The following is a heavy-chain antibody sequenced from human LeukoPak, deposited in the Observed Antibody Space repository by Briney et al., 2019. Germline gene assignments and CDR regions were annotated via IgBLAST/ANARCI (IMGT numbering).Heavy chain of an antibody. Sequence: SETLSLTCTVSGGSISSYYWSWIRQPPGKGLEWIGYIYYSGSTNYNPSLKSRVTISVDTSKNQFSLKLSSVTAADTAVYYCARDRPSSWAFDYWGQGTLVTVSS. CDR1: GGSISSYY. J-gene: IGHJ4*02. D-gene: IGHD6-13*01. CDR2: IYYSGST. CDR3: ARDRPSSWAFDY. V-gene: IGHV4-59*01.